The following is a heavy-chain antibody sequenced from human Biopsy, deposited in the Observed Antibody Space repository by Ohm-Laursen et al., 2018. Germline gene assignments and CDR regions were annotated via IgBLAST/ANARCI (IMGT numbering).Heavy chain of an antibody. J-gene: IGHJ4*02. D-gene: IGHD1-26*01. CDR3: ARWETTLGRSLDS. Sequence: GASVKVSCKASGYTFPSYGISWVRQAPGQGLEWMGWISAYNGNRNYAQRFQDRVTMTSDTSTGTAYMELTSLTSDDTAVYFCARWETTLGRSLDSWGQGTLVAVSS. V-gene: IGHV1-18*01. CDR2: ISAYNGNR. CDR1: GYTFPSYG.